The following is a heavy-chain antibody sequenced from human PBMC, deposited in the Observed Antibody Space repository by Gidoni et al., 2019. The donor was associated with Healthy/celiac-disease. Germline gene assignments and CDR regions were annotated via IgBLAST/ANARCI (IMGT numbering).Heavy chain of an antibody. CDR1: GFTFSSYA. D-gene: IGHD3-22*01. J-gene: IGHJ4*02. CDR2: ISYDGSNK. V-gene: IGHV3-30-3*01. Sequence: QVRLVESGGGVVKPGRSLRRSCAASGFTFSSYAMHWVRQAPGKGREWVAVISYDGSNKYYADSVKGRFTISRDNSKNTLYLQMNSLRAEDTAVYYCARDPTTEINYYDSSGYSDYWGQGTLVTVSS. CDR3: ARDPTTEINYYDSSGYSDY.